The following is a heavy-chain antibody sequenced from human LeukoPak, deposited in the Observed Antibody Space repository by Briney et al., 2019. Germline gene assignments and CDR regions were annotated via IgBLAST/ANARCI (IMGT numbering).Heavy chain of an antibody. CDR2: ISGSGGGT. D-gene: IGHD1-26*01. CDR1: GFTFSSYA. V-gene: IGHV3-23*01. CDR3: AKSIVGALDAFDI. J-gene: IGHJ3*02. Sequence: GGSLRLSCAASGFTFSSYAMSWVRQAPGKGLEWVSAISGSGGGTYYADSVKGRFTISRDNSKNTLYLQMNSLRAEDTAVYYCAKSIVGALDAFDIWGQGTMVTVSS.